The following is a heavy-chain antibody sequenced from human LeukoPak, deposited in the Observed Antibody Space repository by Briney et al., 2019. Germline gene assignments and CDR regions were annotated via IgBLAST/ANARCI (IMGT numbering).Heavy chain of an antibody. J-gene: IGHJ4*02. Sequence: SETLSLTCTVSGGSITTTSYCWGWIRQPPGKGLEWIGNIFYTGSTYYNPSLKSRVTISVDTSKNQFSLRLTSVTAADTAVYYCARRSYSNSWYFDYWGQGTLVPVSS. CDR3: ARRSYSNSWYFDY. CDR2: IFYTGST. V-gene: IGHV4-39*01. CDR1: GGSITTTSYC. D-gene: IGHD6-13*01.